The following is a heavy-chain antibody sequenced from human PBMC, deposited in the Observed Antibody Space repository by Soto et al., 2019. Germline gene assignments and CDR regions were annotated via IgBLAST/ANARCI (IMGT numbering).Heavy chain of an antibody. CDR1: GFTFSSYG. J-gene: IGHJ1*01. Sequence: QVQLVESGGGVVQPGRSLRLSCAASGFTFSSYGMHWVRQAPGKGLEWVAVISYDESNKYYADSVKGRFTISRDNSKNTLYLQMNSLRAEVTAVYYCTKGVVVITSYFQHWGQGTLVTVSS. V-gene: IGHV3-30*18. CDR2: ISYDESNK. D-gene: IGHD3-22*01. CDR3: TKGVVVITSYFQH.